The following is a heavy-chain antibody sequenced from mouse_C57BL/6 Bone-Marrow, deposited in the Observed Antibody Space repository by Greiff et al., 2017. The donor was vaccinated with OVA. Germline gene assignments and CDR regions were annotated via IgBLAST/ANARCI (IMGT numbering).Heavy chain of an antibody. Sequence: VQLKQSGPELVKPGDSVKISCKASGYSFTGYFMNWVMQSHGKSLEWIGRINPYNGDTFYNQKFKGKATLTVDKSSSTAHMELRSLTSEDSAVYYCARSFYGSSLYYAMDYWGQGTSVTVSS. J-gene: IGHJ4*01. V-gene: IGHV1-20*01. D-gene: IGHD1-1*01. CDR2: INPYNGDT. CDR3: ARSFYGSSLYYAMDY. CDR1: GYSFTGYF.